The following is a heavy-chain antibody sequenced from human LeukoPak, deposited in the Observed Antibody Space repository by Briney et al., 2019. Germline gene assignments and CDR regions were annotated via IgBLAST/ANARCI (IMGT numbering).Heavy chain of an antibody. J-gene: IGHJ4*02. CDR1: GFTFGDYA. CDR2: ISSSSSYI. V-gene: IGHV3-21*01. D-gene: IGHD6-19*01. Sequence: GGSLRLSCTASGFTFGDYAMNWVRQAPGKGLEWVSSISSSSSYIYYADSVKGRFTISRDNAKNSLYLQINNLRAEDTAVYYCARGQAVAGPADFWGQGTLVTVSS. CDR3: ARGQAVAGPADF.